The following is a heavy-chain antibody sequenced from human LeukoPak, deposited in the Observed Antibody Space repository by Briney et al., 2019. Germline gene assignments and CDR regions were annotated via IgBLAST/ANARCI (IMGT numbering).Heavy chain of an antibody. Sequence: PGRSLRLSCAASGFTFSSYAMHWVRQAPGKGLEWVAVISYGGSNKYYADSVKGRFTISRDNSKNTPYLQMNSLRAEDTAVYYCARVEFSNWGSAFDIWGQGTMVTVSS. CDR3: ARVEFSNWGSAFDI. J-gene: IGHJ3*02. CDR1: GFTFSSYA. CDR2: ISYGGSNK. D-gene: IGHD7-27*01. V-gene: IGHV3-30-3*01.